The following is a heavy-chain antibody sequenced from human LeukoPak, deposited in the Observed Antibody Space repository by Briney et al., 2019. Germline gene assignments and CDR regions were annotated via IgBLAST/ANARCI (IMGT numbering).Heavy chain of an antibody. CDR2: IYYSGST. J-gene: IGHJ4*02. CDR3: ARAYYSNYAPYYFDY. V-gene: IGHV4-59*01. Sequence: TSSETLSLTCTVSGGSISSYYWSWIRQPPGKGLEWIGYIYYSGSTNYNPSLKSRVTISVGTSKNQFSLKLSSVTAADTAVYYCARAYYSNYAPYYFDYWGQGTLVTVSS. D-gene: IGHD4-11*01. CDR1: GGSISSYY.